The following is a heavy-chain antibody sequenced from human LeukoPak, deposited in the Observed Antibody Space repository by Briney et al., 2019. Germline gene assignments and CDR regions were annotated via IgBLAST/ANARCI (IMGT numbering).Heavy chain of an antibody. Sequence: PGGSLRLSCAASGFTFSSHAMSWVRQAPGKGLEWVAAISGSGGSTYYADSVKGRFTISRDNSKNTLYLQMNSLRAEDTAVYYCAKLMDSSGYYYGGFDYWGQGTLVTVSS. D-gene: IGHD3-22*01. J-gene: IGHJ4*02. V-gene: IGHV3-23*01. CDR1: GFTFSSHA. CDR3: AKLMDSSGYYYGGFDY. CDR2: ISGSGGST.